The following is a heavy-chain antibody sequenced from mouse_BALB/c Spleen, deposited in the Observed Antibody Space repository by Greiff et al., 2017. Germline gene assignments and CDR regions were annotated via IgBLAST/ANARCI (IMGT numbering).Heavy chain of an antibody. V-gene: IGHV2-9*02. CDR3: ARGDNYWFAY. CDR2: IWAGGST. CDR1: GFSLTSYG. Sequence: VQLVESGPGLVAPSQSLSITCTVSGFSLTSYGVHWVRQPPGKGLEWLGVIWAGGSTNYNSALMSRLSISKDNSKSQVFLQMNSLQTDDTAMYYCARGDNYWFAYWGQGTLVTVSA. D-gene: IGHD1-3*01. J-gene: IGHJ3*01.